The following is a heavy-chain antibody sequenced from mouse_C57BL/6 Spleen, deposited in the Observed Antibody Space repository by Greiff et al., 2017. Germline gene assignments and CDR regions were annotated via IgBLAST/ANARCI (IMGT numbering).Heavy chain of an antibody. Sequence: QVQLQQPGAELVKPGASVKLSCKASGYTFTSYWLQWVKQRPGQGLEWIGEIDPSDSYTNYNQKFKGKATLTVYTSSSTAYMQLSSLTSEDSAVYYCARLKGGYYAMDYWGQGTSVTVSS. CDR2: IDPSDSYT. CDR1: GYTFTSYW. V-gene: IGHV1-50*01. CDR3: ARLKGGYYAMDY. D-gene: IGHD1-1*02. J-gene: IGHJ4*01.